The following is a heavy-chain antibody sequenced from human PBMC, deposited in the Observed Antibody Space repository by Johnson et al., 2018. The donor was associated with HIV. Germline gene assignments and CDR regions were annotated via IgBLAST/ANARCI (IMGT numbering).Heavy chain of an antibody. CDR1: GFTFTNAW. J-gene: IGHJ3*02. V-gene: IGHV3-15*01. CDR3: AREVRRWLQFDAFDI. CDR2: IKSKAGGGTT. Sequence: VQLVESGGGLVKPGGSLRLSCAASGFTFTNAWMNWVRQAPGKGLEWVGRIKSKAGGGTTDYAAPVKGRFTISRDDSKNTLYLQMNSLRAEDTAVYYCAREVRRWLQFDAFDIWGQGTMVTVSS. D-gene: IGHD5-24*01.